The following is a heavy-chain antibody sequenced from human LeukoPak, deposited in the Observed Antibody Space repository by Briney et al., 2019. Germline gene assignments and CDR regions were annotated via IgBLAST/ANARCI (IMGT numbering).Heavy chain of an antibody. CDR1: GFSLSTTGVG. CDR3: ARRHNDILTGYYSPGYFDY. J-gene: IGHJ4*02. CDR2: IYWNDDK. Sequence: AGPTLVNPTQTLTLTCTFSGFSLSTTGVGVGWIRQPPGKALKWLAVIYWNDDKRYTPSLKSRLTITKDTSKNQVVLIMNNMDPVDTATYYCARRHNDILTGYYSPGYFDYWGQGTLVTVSS. D-gene: IGHD3-9*01. V-gene: IGHV2-5*01.